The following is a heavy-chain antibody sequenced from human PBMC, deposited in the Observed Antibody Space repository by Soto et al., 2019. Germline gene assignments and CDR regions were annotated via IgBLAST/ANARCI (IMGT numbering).Heavy chain of an antibody. D-gene: IGHD3-10*01. CDR1: GFTFSTND. J-gene: IGHJ5*02. V-gene: IGHV1-8*01. Sequence: ASVKVSCKASGFTFSTNDINWVRQAPGQGLQWMGWMNANVDATDSPQEFKGRVTMTWNASISTAYMELSNLKSDDTAVYYCAREVVDGSSLWLDPWGQGTLVTDSS. CDR2: MNANVDAT. CDR3: AREVVDGSSLWLDP.